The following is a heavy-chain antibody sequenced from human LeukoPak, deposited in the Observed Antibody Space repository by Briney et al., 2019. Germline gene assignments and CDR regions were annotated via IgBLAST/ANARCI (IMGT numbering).Heavy chain of an antibody. J-gene: IGHJ4*02. Sequence: GGSLRLSCAVSGFNFGSYAMSWVRQAPGMGLEWVSAISGSGGTTYYADSVKGRFTISRDNSKNTLYLQMNSLRADDTAVYYCAKDQVAVAGKRPRHFDLWGQGTLVTVSS. CDR1: GFNFGSYA. CDR3: AKDQVAVAGKRPRHFDL. D-gene: IGHD6-19*01. CDR2: ISGSGGTT. V-gene: IGHV3-23*01.